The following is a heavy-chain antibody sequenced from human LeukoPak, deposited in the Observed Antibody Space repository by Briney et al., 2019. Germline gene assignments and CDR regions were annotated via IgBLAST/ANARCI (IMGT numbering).Heavy chain of an antibody. D-gene: IGHD2-15*01. CDR2: ISSNGGST. CDR3: ARYCSGASCYSGVNY. V-gene: IGHV3-23*01. J-gene: IGHJ4*02. Sequence: GGSLRLSCAASGFTFGSYMMTWVRQAPGRGLEWVSTISSNGGSTYYADSVKGRFTISRDNSKNTLYLQMSSLRAEDTAVYYCARYCSGASCYSGVNYWGQGTLVPVSS. CDR1: GFTFGSYM.